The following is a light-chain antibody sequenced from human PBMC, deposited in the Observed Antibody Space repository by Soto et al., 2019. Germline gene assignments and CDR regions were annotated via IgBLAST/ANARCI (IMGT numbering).Light chain of an antibody. V-gene: IGLV1-44*01. J-gene: IGLJ3*02. CDR2: RND. CDR1: SSNIGSNT. CDR3: AAWDDGLKGPV. Sequence: QSVLTQPPSASGTPGQKVTISCSGSSSNIGSNTVNWYQHLPRTAPKLLIYRNDQRPSGVPDRFSGSKSDSSASLAISGLQSDDEADYHCAAWDDGLKGPVFGGGTKLTVL.